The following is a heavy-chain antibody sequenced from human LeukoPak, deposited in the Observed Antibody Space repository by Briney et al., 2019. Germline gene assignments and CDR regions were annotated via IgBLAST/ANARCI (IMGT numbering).Heavy chain of an antibody. CDR2: INHSGST. Sequence: SETLSLTCAVYGGSFSGYYWSWIRQPPGKGLEWMGEINHSGSTNYNPSLKSRVTISVDTSKNKFSLKLSSVTAADTAVYFCAREDRGYYGSRGFDPWGQGTLVTVSS. V-gene: IGHV4-34*01. D-gene: IGHD3-10*01. CDR3: AREDRGYYGSRGFDP. J-gene: IGHJ5*02. CDR1: GGSFSGYY.